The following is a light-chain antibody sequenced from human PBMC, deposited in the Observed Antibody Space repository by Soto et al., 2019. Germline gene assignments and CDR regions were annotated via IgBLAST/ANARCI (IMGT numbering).Light chain of an antibody. CDR2: GAS. CDR3: QQYGSPPPIT. CDR1: QSVSNRY. Sequence: VMTQSPATMSVSPGERATLSSRAIQSVSNRYLAWYQQKSGQAPRLLISGASSRATGIPDRFSGSGSGTDFTLTISRLEPEDFAVYYCQQYGSPPPITLGQGTRLEIK. J-gene: IGKJ5*01. V-gene: IGKV3-20*01.